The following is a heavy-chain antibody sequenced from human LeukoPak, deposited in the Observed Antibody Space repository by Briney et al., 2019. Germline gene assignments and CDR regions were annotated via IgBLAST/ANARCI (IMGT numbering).Heavy chain of an antibody. CDR3: ARESANDYGDNHAGACLDY. J-gene: IGHJ4*02. CDR1: GYSFTSYW. CDR2: IYPGDSDT. Sequence: GESLKISCKGSGYSFTSYWIGWVRQMPGKGLEWMGIIYPGDSDTRYSPSFQGQVTISADKSISTAYLQWSSLKASDTAVYYCARESANDYGDNHAGACLDYWGQGNLVTVSS. V-gene: IGHV5-51*01. D-gene: IGHD4-17*01.